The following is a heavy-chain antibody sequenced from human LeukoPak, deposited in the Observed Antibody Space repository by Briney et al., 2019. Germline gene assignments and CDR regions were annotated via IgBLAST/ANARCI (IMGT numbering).Heavy chain of an antibody. D-gene: IGHD4-23*01. V-gene: IGHV1-2*02. Sequence: GASVKVSCKASGYSFTDKYMHWVRQAPGQGLEWMGWINPNSGGTNYAQKFQGRVTMTRDTSISTAYMELSRLRSDDTAVYYCARELDYGGNAKDYWGQGTLVTVSS. CDR3: ARELDYGGNAKDY. CDR2: INPNSGGT. CDR1: GYSFTDKY. J-gene: IGHJ4*02.